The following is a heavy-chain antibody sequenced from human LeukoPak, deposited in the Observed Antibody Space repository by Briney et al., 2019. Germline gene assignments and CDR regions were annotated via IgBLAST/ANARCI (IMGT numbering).Heavy chain of an antibody. CDR2: IYHSGST. CDR3: ARGDFWSGYNPPSWFDH. D-gene: IGHD3-3*01. V-gene: IGHV4-38-2*01. J-gene: IGHJ5*02. Sequence: SETLSLTCAVSGYSTSSGYYWGWIRQPPGKGLEWIGSIYHSGSTYYNPSLKSRVTISVDTSKNQFSQKLSSVTAADTAVYYCARGDFWSGYNPPSWFDHWGQGTLVTVSS. CDR1: GYSTSSGYY.